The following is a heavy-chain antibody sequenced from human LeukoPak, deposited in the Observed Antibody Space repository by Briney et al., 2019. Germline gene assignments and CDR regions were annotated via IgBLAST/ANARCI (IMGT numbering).Heavy chain of an antibody. J-gene: IGHJ4*02. V-gene: IGHV3-33*01. CDR2: IWYDGSNK. Sequence: GGPLRLSCAASGFTFSSYGMHGVREAPGKGLEWVAVIWYDGSNKYYADSVKGRFTISRDNSKNTLYLQMNSLRAEDTAVYYCARDIAAALDYWGQGTLVTVSS. D-gene: IGHD6-13*01. CDR3: ARDIAAALDY. CDR1: GFTFSSYG.